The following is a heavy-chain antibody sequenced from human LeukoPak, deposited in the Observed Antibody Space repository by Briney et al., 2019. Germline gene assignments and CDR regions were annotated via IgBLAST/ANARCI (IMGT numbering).Heavy chain of an antibody. D-gene: IGHD5-18*01. CDR2: ISYTWST. J-gene: IGHJ4*02. CDR1: GGSISSFY. CDR3: ASQRGYSYGFDY. Sequence: SETLSLTCTVSGGSISSFYWSWIRLPPGKGLEWIGYISYTWSTNYHPSFKSRVTMSIDTSKNQFSLNLTSVTAADTAVYYCASQRGYSYGFDYWGQGTLVTVSA. V-gene: IGHV4-59*01.